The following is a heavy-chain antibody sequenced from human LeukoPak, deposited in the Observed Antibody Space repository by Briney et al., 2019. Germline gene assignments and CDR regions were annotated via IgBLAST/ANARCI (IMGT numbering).Heavy chain of an antibody. CDR1: GFTFSSYW. CDR2: IKEDGTEK. V-gene: IGHV3-7*01. D-gene: IGHD4-17*01. CDR3: AKSFTVTHNNWFDP. J-gene: IGHJ5*02. Sequence: GGTLRLSCAASGFTFSSYWLSWVRQAPGKGLEWAANIKEDGTEKYYVDSVKGRFTISRDNAKNSLYLQMNSLRAEDTAVYYCAKSFTVTHNNWFDPWGQGTLVTVSS.